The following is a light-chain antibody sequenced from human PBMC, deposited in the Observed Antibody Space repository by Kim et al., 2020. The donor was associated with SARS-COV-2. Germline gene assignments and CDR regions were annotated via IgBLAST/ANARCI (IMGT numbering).Light chain of an antibody. CDR2: YAS. V-gene: IGKV1-5*01. J-gene: IGKJ4*01. CDR3: QQYLSSSPSVS. CDR1: ENIDRG. Sequence: VGDRVTITCRASENIDRGLDWYQQKPGKAPILLIYYASSLESGVPSRFSGSGSGTEFTLTISSLQPDDFATYFCQQYLSSSPSVSFGGGTKVDIK.